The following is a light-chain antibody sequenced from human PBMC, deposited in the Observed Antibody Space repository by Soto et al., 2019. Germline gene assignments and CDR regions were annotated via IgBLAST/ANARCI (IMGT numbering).Light chain of an antibody. CDR3: QHYNSYPEA. CDR1: QTISSW. V-gene: IGKV1-5*03. Sequence: DVQMTQSPSTLSGSVGDRVTITCRASQTISSWLAWYQQKPGKAPKLLIYKASTLKSGFPSRFSGSGSGTEFTLTISSLQPDDFATYYCQHYNSYPEAFGQGTKVDIK. J-gene: IGKJ1*01. CDR2: KAS.